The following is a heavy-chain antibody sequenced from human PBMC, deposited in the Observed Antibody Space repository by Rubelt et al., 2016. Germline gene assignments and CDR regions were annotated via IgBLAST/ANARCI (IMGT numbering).Heavy chain of an antibody. Sequence: QVQLVQSGAEVKKPGASVKVSCKASGYTFTSYDINWVRQATGQGLEWMGWMNPNSGNTGYAQNCQGRVTITRNTSISTAYMELSSLRSEDTAVYYCARGRAVKLADSGGNDYWGQGTLVTVSS. D-gene: IGHD4-23*01. J-gene: IGHJ4*02. CDR2: MNPNSGNT. CDR1: GYTFTSYD. CDR3: ARGRAVKLADSGGNDY. V-gene: IGHV1-8*01.